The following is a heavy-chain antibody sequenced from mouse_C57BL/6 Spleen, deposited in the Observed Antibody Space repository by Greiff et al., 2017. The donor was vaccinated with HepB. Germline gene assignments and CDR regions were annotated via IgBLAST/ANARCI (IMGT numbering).Heavy chain of an antibody. CDR3: ARGSRWYFDV. V-gene: IGHV3-6*01. Sequence: VQLKQSGPGLVKPSQSLSLTCSVTGYSITSGYYWNWIRQFPGNKLEWMGYISYDGSNNYNPSLKNRISITRDTSKNQFFLKLNSVTTEDTATYYCARGSRWYFDVWGTGTTVTVSS. J-gene: IGHJ1*03. CDR2: ISYDGSN. CDR1: GYSITSGYY.